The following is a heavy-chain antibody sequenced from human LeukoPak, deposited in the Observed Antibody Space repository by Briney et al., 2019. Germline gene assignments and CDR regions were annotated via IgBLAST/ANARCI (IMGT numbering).Heavy chain of an antibody. V-gene: IGHV3-48*02. CDR3: ATDFDWAFHY. CDR1: GFPFRNYV. D-gene: IGHD3-9*01. CDR2: INHNSETI. J-gene: IGHJ4*02. Sequence: GGSLRLSCAASGFPFRNYVMSWVRQAPGKGLEWVSYINHNSETIYYADSVKGRFTISRDNGKNSLYLQMNSLRDEDTAVYYCATDFDWAFHYWGQGTRVTVSS.